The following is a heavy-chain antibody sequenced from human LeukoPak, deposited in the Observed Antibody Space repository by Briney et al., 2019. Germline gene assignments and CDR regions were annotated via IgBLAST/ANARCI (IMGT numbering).Heavy chain of an antibody. D-gene: IGHD2-15*01. CDR3: ASVVVVAATLDY. V-gene: IGHV4-39*01. J-gene: IGHJ4*02. CDR2: IYYSGST. Sequence: SETLSLTCTVSGGSISSSSYYWGWIRQPLGKGLEWIGSIYYSGSTYYNPSLKSRVTISVDTSKNQFSLKLSSVTAADTAVYYCASVVVVAATLDYWGQGTLVTVSS. CDR1: GGSISSSSYY.